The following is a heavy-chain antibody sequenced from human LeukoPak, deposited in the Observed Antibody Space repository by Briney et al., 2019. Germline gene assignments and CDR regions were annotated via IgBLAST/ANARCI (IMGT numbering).Heavy chain of an antibody. D-gene: IGHD3-22*01. CDR3: ARKTYGYYDSSGYPNWYFDL. J-gene: IGHJ2*01. CDR1: GFTVSSNY. CDR2: IYSGGST. Sequence: PGGSLRLSCAASGFTVSSNYMSWVRQAPGKGLEWVSVIYSGGSTYYADSVKGRFTISRDNSKNTLYLQMNSLRAEDTAVYYCARKTYGYYDSSGYPNWYFDLWGRGTLVTVSS. V-gene: IGHV3-53*01.